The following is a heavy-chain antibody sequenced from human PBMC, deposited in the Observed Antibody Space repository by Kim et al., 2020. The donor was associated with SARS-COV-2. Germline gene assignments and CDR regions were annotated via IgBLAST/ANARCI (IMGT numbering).Heavy chain of an antibody. J-gene: IGHJ4*02. CDR2: T. D-gene: IGHD1-26*01. V-gene: IGHV3-23*01. CDR3: IKGVWEWIWDH. Sequence: TYCVDSVEGRFTISRDNSKNTLYLQMNTLRADDTAIYYCIKGVWEWIWDHWGQGTRVTVSS.